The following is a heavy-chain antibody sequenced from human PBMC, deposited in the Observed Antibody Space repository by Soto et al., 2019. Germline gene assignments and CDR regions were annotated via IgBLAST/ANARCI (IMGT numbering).Heavy chain of an antibody. CDR3: AREGGDGIDY. D-gene: IGHD3-16*01. J-gene: IGHJ4*02. CDR2: IYYSGST. Sequence: NPSETLSLTCTVSGGSIRSGSHYWSWIRQHPGKGLEWIGYIYYSGSTYYNPSLKSRITISISTSKNQFSLKLTSVTAADTAVYYCAREGGDGIDYWGQGTLVTVSS. V-gene: IGHV4-31*03. CDR1: GGSIRSGSHY.